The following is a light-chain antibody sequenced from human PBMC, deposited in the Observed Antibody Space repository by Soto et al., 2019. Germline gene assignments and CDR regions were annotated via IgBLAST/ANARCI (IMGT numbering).Light chain of an antibody. CDR2: GAS. CDR1: QSISSY. J-gene: IGKJ1*01. Sequence: EIVMTQSPATLSVSPGERATLSCRASQSISSYLAWYQQKPGQAPRLLIYGASTRATDIPASFSGGGSGTEFTLTINSLQSEDVAVYYCHQVNDWPRGTFGQGTKVEVK. CDR3: HQVNDWPRGT. V-gene: IGKV3-15*01.